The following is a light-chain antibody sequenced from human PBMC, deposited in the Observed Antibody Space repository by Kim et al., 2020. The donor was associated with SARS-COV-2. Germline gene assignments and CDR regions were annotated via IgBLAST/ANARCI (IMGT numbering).Light chain of an antibody. Sequence: GDRVTFTCRASQSISSALAWYQQKPGKSPKVLIYDASNLESGVPSRFSGSGSETDFTLTISSLQPEDFATYYCQHVDTFGGGTKVDIK. CDR3: QHVDT. CDR2: DAS. J-gene: IGKJ4*01. V-gene: IGKV1-13*02. CDR1: QSISSA.